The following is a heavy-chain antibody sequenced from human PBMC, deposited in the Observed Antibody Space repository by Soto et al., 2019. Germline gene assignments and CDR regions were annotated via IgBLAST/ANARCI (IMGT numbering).Heavy chain of an antibody. V-gene: IGHV3-7*01. Sequence: GGSLRLSCAASGFTFSSYWMSWVRQAPGKGLEWVANIKQDGSEKYYVDSVKGRFTISRDNAKNSLYLQMNSLRAEDTAVYDCARLFGDIVVVPAAFDYWGQGTLVTVSS. J-gene: IGHJ4*02. CDR1: GFTFSSYW. D-gene: IGHD2-2*01. CDR2: IKQDGSEK. CDR3: ARLFGDIVVVPAAFDY.